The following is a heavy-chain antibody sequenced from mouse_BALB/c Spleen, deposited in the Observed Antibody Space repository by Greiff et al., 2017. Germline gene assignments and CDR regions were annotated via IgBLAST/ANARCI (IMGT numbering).Heavy chain of an antibody. CDR2: IRNKANGYTT. J-gene: IGHJ4*01. CDR3: ARDRTTATGAMDY. Sequence: EVQVVESGGGLVQPGGSLRLSCATSGFTFTDYYMSWVRQPPGKALEWLGFIRNKANGYTTEYSASVKGRFTISRDNSQSILYLQMNTLRAEDSATYYGARDRTTATGAMDYWGQGTSVTVSS. CDR1: GFTFTDYY. D-gene: IGHD1-2*01. V-gene: IGHV7-3*02.